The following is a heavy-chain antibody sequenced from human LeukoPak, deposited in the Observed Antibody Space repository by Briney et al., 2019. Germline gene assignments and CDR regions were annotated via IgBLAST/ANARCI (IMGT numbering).Heavy chain of an antibody. D-gene: IGHD5-24*01. CDR3: VIGEGWQPDY. J-gene: IGHJ4*01. Sequence: PSETLSLTCTVSGASISSFFCNWVRQPPGKGMEWIGYIYKNENTNYNPFLKSRVTISGDTSKNQFSLKLTSVTAADTAEYYCVIGEGWQPDYWGQGTLVTVSS. CDR2: IYKNENT. V-gene: IGHV4-59*01. CDR1: GASISSFF.